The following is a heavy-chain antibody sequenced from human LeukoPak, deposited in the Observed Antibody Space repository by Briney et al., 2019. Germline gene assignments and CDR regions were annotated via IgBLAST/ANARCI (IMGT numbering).Heavy chain of an antibody. CDR2: FIPIFGTA. CDR3: ARDGTAMVSRGFSDY. V-gene: IGHV1-69*01. Sequence: SVTVSCMASGGTSSSFAISWVRQAPGQGLEWKGGFIPIFGTATYAQTFQGRVTITADESTSPAYMELSSLRSDDTAVFYCARDGTAMVSRGFSDYWGQGTLVTVSS. D-gene: IGHD5-18*01. J-gene: IGHJ4*02. CDR1: GGTSSSFA.